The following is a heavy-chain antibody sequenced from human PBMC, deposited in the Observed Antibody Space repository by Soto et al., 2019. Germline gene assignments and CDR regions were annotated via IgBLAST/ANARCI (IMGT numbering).Heavy chain of an antibody. CDR3: ATEYYYGAGPRY. CDR1: GYTFTSYG. Sequence: QVQLVQSGAEVKKPGASVKVSCKASGYTFTSYGISWVRQAPGQGLEWMGWISAYNGNTNYAQKLQGRVTMTTDTSTGTAARGPRRLRSDDTAVYYCATEYYYGAGPRYWGQGTLVTVSS. V-gene: IGHV1-18*01. CDR2: ISAYNGNT. J-gene: IGHJ4*02. D-gene: IGHD3-10*01.